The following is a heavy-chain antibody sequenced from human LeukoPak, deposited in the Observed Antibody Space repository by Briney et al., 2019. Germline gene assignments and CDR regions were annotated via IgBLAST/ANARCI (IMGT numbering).Heavy chain of an antibody. CDR3: AKESGYCSGGSCYSEYYFDY. CDR2: IRGSGGST. V-gene: IGHV3-23*01. J-gene: IGHJ4*02. Sequence: GGSLRLSCAASGFTFSSYAMSWVRQATGKGLEWVAGIRGSGGSTYYADSVKGRFTISRDNSKNTLYLQMNRQRAEDTAVYYCAKESGYCSGGSCYSEYYFDYWGQGTLVTVSS. CDR1: GFTFSSYA. D-gene: IGHD2-15*01.